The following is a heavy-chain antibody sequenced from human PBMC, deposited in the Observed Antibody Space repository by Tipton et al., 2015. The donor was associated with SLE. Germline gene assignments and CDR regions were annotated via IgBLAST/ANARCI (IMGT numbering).Heavy chain of an antibody. CDR1: GGPIGSFY. D-gene: IGHD2-21*02. J-gene: IGHJ4*02. Sequence: TLSLTCSVFGGPIGSFYWSWIRQPAGKGLEWIGLIYISGNTNYNPSLRSRVTMSVDTSKNQISLTLRSVTAEDTGVYYCAREGDYYFDYWGQGTLLTVSS. CDR3: AREGDYYFDY. CDR2: IYISGNT. V-gene: IGHV4-4*07.